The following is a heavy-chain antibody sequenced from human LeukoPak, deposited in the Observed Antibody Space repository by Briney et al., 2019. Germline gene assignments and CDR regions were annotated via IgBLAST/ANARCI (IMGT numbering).Heavy chain of an antibody. Sequence: SETLSLTCTVSGGSISSYYWSWIRQPAGKGLEWIGRIYTSGSTNYNPSLKSRVTMSVDTSKNQFSLKLSSVTAADTAVYYCAREAMYCSGGSCYPNFDYCGQGTLVTVSS. D-gene: IGHD2-15*01. J-gene: IGHJ4*02. V-gene: IGHV4-4*07. CDR1: GGSISSYY. CDR3: AREAMYCSGGSCYPNFDY. CDR2: IYTSGST.